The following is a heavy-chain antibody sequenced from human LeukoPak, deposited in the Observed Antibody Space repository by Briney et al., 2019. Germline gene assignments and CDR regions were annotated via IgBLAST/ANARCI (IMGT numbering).Heavy chain of an antibody. CDR2: IYYSGST. D-gene: IGHD2-2*01. J-gene: IGHJ4*02. V-gene: IGHV4-59*08. Sequence: PSETLSLTCTVSGGSISSYYWSWIRQPPGKGLEWIGYIYYSGSTNYNPSLKSRVTISVDTSKNQFSLKLSSVTAADTAVYYCARRSYCSSTSCYVSGHDYRGQGTLVTVSS. CDR3: ARRSYCSSTSCYVSGHDY. CDR1: GGSISSYY.